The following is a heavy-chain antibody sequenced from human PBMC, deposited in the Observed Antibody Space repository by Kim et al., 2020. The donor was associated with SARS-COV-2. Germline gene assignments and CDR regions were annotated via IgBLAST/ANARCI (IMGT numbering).Heavy chain of an antibody. CDR2: ISSSSSYI. CDR3: ARVPSSSWYGMDV. V-gene: IGHV3-21*01. Sequence: GGSLRLSCAASGFTFRSYSMNWVRQAPGKGLEWVSSISSSSSYIYYADSVKGRFTISRDNAKNSLYLQMNSLRAEDTAVYYCARVPSSSWYGMDVWGQGTTVTVSS. D-gene: IGHD6-13*01. CDR1: GFTFRSYS. J-gene: IGHJ6*02.